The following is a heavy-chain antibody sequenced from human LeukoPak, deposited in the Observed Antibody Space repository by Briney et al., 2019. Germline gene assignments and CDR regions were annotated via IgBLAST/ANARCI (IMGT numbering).Heavy chain of an antibody. V-gene: IGHV7-4-1*01. Sequence: ASVKVSCKASGYTFTDYSMHWVRQAPGHGLEWMGWINTNTGNPTYAQGFTGRFVFSLDTSVSTAYLQIRSLKAEDTAVYYCARSMGSWSLKGFDYWGQGTLVTVSS. D-gene: IGHD2-15*01. CDR1: GYTFTDYS. J-gene: IGHJ4*02. CDR2: INTNTGNP. CDR3: ARSMGSWSLKGFDY.